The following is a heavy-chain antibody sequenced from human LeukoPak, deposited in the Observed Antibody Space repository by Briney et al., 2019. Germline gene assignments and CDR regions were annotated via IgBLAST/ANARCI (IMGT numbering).Heavy chain of an antibody. D-gene: IGHD5-18*01. J-gene: IGHJ4*02. CDR3: AKAGGYNYGYFDY. Sequence: PGGSLRLSCAASGFTFSSYAMTWVRQAPGKGLEWVSVISGSGGSTYHADSAKGRFTISRDISRNTLYLQMNSLRAEDTAVYYCAKAGGYNYGYFDYWGQGTLVTVSS. V-gene: IGHV3-23*01. CDR2: ISGSGGST. CDR1: GFTFSSYA.